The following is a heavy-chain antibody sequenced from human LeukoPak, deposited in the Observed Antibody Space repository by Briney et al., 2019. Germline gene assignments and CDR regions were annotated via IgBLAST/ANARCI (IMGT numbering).Heavy chain of an antibody. CDR2: IYPGDSDT. Sequence: GESLKLFCKGSGHSFNSYWIGWVRQVPGKGLEGMGIIYPGDSDTRYSPSFQGQVTISADKSISTAYLQWSSLKASYTAMYYCARRRAAESWFDPWGQGTLVTVSS. V-gene: IGHV5-51*01. CDR1: GHSFNSYW. CDR3: ARRRAAESWFDP. J-gene: IGHJ5*02. D-gene: IGHD6-13*01.